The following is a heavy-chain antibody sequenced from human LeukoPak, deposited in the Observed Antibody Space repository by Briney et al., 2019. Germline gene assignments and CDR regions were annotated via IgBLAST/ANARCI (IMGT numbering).Heavy chain of an antibody. J-gene: IGHJ6*03. CDR3: ARELLWFGKVPEPYMDV. V-gene: IGHV2-5*01. CDR1: GFSLSTSGVG. D-gene: IGHD3-10*01. Sequence: SGPTLVXPTQTLTLTCTFSGFSLSTSGVGVGWIRQPPGKALEWLALIYWSDDRRYSPSLKSRLTITKDTSKNQVVPTMTNMDPVDTATYYCARELLWFGKVPEPYMDVWGKGTTVTVSS. CDR2: IYWSDDR.